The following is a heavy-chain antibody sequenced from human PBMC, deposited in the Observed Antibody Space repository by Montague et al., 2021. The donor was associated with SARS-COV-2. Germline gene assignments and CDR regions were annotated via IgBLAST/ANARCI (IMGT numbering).Heavy chain of an antibody. J-gene: IGHJ4*02. CDR3: ARDDYDILTGYYRSDY. CDR2: LWYDGSNQ. CDR1: GFTFSSYG. D-gene: IGHD3-9*01. Sequence: SLRLSCAASGFTFSSYGMHWVRQAPGKGLEWVAVLWYDGSNQYYADSVXGRFTISRDNSKNTLYLQMNSLRAEDTAVYYCARDDYDILTGYYRSDYWGQGTLVTVSS. V-gene: IGHV3-33*01.